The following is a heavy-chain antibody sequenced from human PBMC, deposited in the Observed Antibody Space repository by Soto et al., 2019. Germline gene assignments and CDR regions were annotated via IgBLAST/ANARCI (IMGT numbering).Heavy chain of an antibody. Sequence: EVQLVESGGGLVQPGGSLRLSCAASGLTFSIYWMHWVRQAPGKGLVWVSRMNMEGSRTSYADVAKGRFTISRDDAKSTVYLQMSNLRAEDTAVYYCVRGDGDRYDGHGYLGRHWGQGTLVTVSS. CDR3: VRGDGDRYDGHGYLGRH. J-gene: IGHJ4*02. V-gene: IGHV3-74*01. CDR1: GLTFSIYW. D-gene: IGHD2-21*01. CDR2: MNMEGSRT.